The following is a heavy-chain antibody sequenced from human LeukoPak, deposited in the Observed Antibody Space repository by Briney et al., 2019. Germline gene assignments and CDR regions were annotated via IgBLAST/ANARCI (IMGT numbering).Heavy chain of an antibody. CDR3: ARVDTAMVRYDY. CDR1: GGSVSSYH. V-gene: IGHV4-4*07. Sequence: PSETLSLTCTVSGGSVSSYHWTWIRQPAGKGLEWIGRLYSSGNTNYNPSLKSRLTMSLDTSKNQFSLKLSSVTAADTAVYYCARVDTAMVRYDYWGQGTLVTVSS. D-gene: IGHD5-18*01. J-gene: IGHJ4*02. CDR2: LYSSGNT.